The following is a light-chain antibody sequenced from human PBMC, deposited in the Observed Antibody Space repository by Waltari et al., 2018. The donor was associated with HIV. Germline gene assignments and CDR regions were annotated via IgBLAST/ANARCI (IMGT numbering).Light chain of an antibody. CDR1: NSDVGFYNL. CDR2: AVH. Sequence: QSALAQPASVSGSPGQSITISCTGGNSDVGFYNLVSWYQQFPGKAPQLIIYAVHSRPSGVSSRFSGSKSGNTASLTISDLQAEDEAEYFCNSYRSSDTVIFGGGTKLTVL. J-gene: IGLJ2*01. V-gene: IGLV2-14*01. CDR3: NSYRSSDTVI.